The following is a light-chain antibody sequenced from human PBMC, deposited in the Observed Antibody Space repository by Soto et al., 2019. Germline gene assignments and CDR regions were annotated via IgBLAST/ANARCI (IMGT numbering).Light chain of an antibody. Sequence: ALTQPASVSGSPGQSITISCTGTSSDVGGYNYVSWYQQHPGKAPKLMIYDVSNRPSGVSNRFSGSKSGNTASLTISGLQAEDEADYYCSSYTSSSTIFGTGTKVTVL. CDR1: SSDVGGYNY. J-gene: IGLJ1*01. CDR3: SSYTSSSTI. CDR2: DVS. V-gene: IGLV2-14*01.